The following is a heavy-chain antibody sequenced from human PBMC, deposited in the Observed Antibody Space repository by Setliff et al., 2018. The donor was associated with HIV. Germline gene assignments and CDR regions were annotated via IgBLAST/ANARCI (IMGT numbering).Heavy chain of an antibody. CDR1: GITFSNAW. V-gene: IGHV3-15*01. CDR2: IKSKTDGGTT. J-gene: IGHJ4*02. Sequence: PGGSLRLSCAASGITFSNAWINWVRQAPGKGLEWVGRIKSKTDGGTTDYAAPVKGRFTISRDESENTLYLQMNSLKTEDTAVYYCSTERKAYYYDSSGNYRIFRDYWGQGTLVTVSS. CDR3: STERKAYYYDSSGNYRIFRDY. D-gene: IGHD3-22*01.